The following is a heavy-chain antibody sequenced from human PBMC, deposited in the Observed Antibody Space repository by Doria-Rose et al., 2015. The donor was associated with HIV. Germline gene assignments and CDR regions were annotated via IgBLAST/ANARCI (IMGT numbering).Heavy chain of an antibody. J-gene: IGHJ4*02. Sequence: QESGPVLVKPTETLTLTCTVSGVSLSSPGMGVSWIRQPPGKALEWLANSFSDDERSYKTSLNSRLTISRGTSKSQEVLTMTDMDPVDTATYYCARIKSSRWYHKYYFDFWGQGTLVIVSA. V-gene: IGHV2-26*01. CDR1: GVSLSSPGMG. CDR2: SFSDDER. CDR3: ARIKSSRWYHKYYFDF. D-gene: IGHD6-13*01.